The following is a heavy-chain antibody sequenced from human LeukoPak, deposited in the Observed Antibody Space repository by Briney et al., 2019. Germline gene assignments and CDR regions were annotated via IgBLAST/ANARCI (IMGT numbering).Heavy chain of an antibody. CDR1: GFAFNNAW. V-gene: IGHV3-15*01. J-gene: IGHJ4*02. CDR3: TTDFGQGY. CDR2: IRSKSDGGTT. Sequence: GGSLRLSCAASGFAFNNAWMSWVRQAPGKGLEWVGRIRSKSDGGTTEYAAPVKGRFTISRDDAKNTVYLQMNSLKTEDTAVYYCTTDFGQGYWGQGTLVTVSS. D-gene: IGHD3-10*01.